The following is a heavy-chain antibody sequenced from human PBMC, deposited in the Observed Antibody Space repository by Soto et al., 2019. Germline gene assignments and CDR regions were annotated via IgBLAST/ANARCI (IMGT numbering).Heavy chain of an antibody. V-gene: IGHV1-3*01. Sequence: QVQLVQSGAEVKKPGASVKVSCKASGYTFTSYAMQWVRQAPGQRLERMGWINAGNGNTKYSQKFQGRVTITSDTSASTDYMELSSLRSEDTAVYYCARDLGGWTDYWCQVTLVSVSS. J-gene: IGHJ4*02. CDR1: GYTFTSYA. CDR2: INAGNGNT. D-gene: IGHD6-19*01. CDR3: ARDLGGWTDY.